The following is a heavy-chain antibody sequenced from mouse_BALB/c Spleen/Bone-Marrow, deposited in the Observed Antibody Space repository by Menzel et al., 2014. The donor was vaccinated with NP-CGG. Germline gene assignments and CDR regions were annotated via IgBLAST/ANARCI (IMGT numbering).Heavy chain of an antibody. CDR1: GFNIKDTY. CDR2: IDPANGNT. Sequence: VQLQQSGAELVKPGASVKLSCTASGFNIKDTYMHWVKQRPEQGLEWIGRIDPANGNTKYDPKFQGKATITADTSSNTAYLQLSSLTSEDTTVYYCASYYYGSSLFDYWGQGTLVTVSA. CDR3: ASYYYGSSLFDY. J-gene: IGHJ3*01. V-gene: IGHV14-3*02. D-gene: IGHD1-1*01.